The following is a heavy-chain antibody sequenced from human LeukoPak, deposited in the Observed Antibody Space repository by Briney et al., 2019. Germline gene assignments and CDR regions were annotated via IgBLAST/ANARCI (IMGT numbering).Heavy chain of an antibody. Sequence: APVKVSCKASGYTFTSYYMHWVRQAPGQGLEWMGIINPSGGSTSYAQKFQGRVTMTRDMSTSTVYMELSSLRSEDTAVYYCARNGVAAAAKYYFDYWGQGTLVTVSS. CDR2: INPSGGST. J-gene: IGHJ4*02. V-gene: IGHV1-46*01. D-gene: IGHD6-13*01. CDR3: ARNGVAAAAKYYFDY. CDR1: GYTFTSYY.